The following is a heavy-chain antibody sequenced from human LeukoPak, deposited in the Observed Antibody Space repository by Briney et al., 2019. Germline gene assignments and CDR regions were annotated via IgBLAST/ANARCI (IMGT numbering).Heavy chain of an antibody. CDR1: GGSFSGYY. V-gene: IGHV4-34*01. CDR2: INHSGST. CDR3: ARGYCRSTSCYNFDY. J-gene: IGHJ4*02. Sequence: PETLSLTCAVYGGSFSGYYWSWIRQPPGKGLEWIGEINHSGSTNYNPSLKSRVTISVDTSKNQFSLKLSSVTAADTAVYYCARGYCRSTSCYNFDYWGQGTLVTVSS. D-gene: IGHD2-2*02.